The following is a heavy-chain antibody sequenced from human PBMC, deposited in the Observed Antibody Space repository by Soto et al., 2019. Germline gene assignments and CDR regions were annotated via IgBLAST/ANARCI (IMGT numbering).Heavy chain of an antibody. CDR2: IYYSGST. CDR3: ARDERADGYFDL. J-gene: IGHJ2*01. Sequence: QVQLQESGPGLVKPSQTLSLTCTVSGGSISSGGYYWSWIRQHPGKGLEWIGYIYYSGSTYYNPSLKSRVTISVDTSKNQSSLKLSSVTAADTAVYYCARDERADGYFDLWGRGTLVTVSS. V-gene: IGHV4-31*03. CDR1: GGSISSGGYY.